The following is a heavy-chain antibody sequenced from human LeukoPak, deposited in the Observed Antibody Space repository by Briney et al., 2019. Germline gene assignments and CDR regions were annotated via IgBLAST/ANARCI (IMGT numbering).Heavy chain of an antibody. CDR3: AREIVVVVAARPHYYYYGMDV. CDR2: IYHSGST. Sequence: SETLSLTCAVSGGSISSGGYSWSWIRQPPGKGLEWIGYIYHSGSTYYNPSLKSRVTISVDTSKNQFSLKLSSVTAADTAVYYCAREIVVVVAARPHYYYYGMDVWGQGTTVTVPS. J-gene: IGHJ6*02. CDR1: GGSISSGGYS. V-gene: IGHV4-30-2*01. D-gene: IGHD2-15*01.